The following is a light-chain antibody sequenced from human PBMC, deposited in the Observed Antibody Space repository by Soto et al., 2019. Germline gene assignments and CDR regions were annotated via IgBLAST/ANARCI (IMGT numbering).Light chain of an antibody. CDR2: DVT. V-gene: IGLV2-11*01. CDR3: AAWDDSLNGGV. J-gene: IGLJ3*02. Sequence: QSALTQPHSVSGSPGQSVTISCTGTSNDIGGYNSVSWYQRHPGKAPKLIIYDVTKRPSGVPDRFSGSKSGDTASLTISGLQSEDEADYYCAAWDDSLNGGVFGGGTKLTVL. CDR1: SNDIGGYNS.